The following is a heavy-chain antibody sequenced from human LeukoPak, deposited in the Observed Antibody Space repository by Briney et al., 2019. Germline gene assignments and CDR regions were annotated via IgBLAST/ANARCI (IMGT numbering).Heavy chain of an antibody. Sequence: GESLKISCMASGYSFTSYWVGWVRQMPGKGLEWMGIIYPGDSDTRYSPSFQGQVTISADKSISTAYLQWSSLKASDTAMYYCARQTWDSSPADYWGQGTLVTVSS. CDR2: IYPGDSDT. D-gene: IGHD1-26*01. CDR3: ARQTWDSSPADY. V-gene: IGHV5-51*01. J-gene: IGHJ4*02. CDR1: GYSFTSYW.